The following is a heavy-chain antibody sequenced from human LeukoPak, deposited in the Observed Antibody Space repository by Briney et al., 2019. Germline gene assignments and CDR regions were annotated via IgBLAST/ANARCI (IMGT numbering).Heavy chain of an antibody. CDR3: ATTPYGDYFQH. CDR2: ISSSSSYI. D-gene: IGHD3-16*01. J-gene: IGHJ1*01. V-gene: IGHV3-21*01. CDR1: GFTFSSYS. Sequence: GRSLRLSCAASGFTFSSYSMNWVRQAPGKGLEWVSSISSSSSYIYYADSVKGRFTVSRDNAKNSLYLQMNSLRAEDTAVYYCATTPYGDYFQHWGQGTLVTVSS.